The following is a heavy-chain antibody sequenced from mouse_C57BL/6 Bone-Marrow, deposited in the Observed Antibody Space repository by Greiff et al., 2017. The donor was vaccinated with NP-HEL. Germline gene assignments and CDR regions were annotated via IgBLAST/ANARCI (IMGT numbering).Heavy chain of an antibody. V-gene: IGHV5-6*01. CDR3: ARHGHYYGSLYFDY. J-gene: IGHJ2*01. Sequence: EVKLVESGGDLVKPGGSLKLSCAASGFTFSSYGMSWVRQTPDKRLEWVATISSGGSYTYYPDSVKGRFTISRDNAKNTLYLQMSSLKSEDTAMYYCARHGHYYGSLYFDYWGQGTTLTVSS. D-gene: IGHD1-1*01. CDR2: ISSGGSYT. CDR1: GFTFSSYG.